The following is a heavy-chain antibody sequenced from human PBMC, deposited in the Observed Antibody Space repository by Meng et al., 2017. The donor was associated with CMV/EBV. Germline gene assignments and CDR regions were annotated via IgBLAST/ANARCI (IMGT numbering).Heavy chain of an antibody. Sequence: ASVKVSCKASGYTFTSYGISWVRQAPGQGLEWMGWISAYNGNTNYAQKLQGRVTMTTDTSTSTAYMELRSLRSDDTAVYYCARDSPDSLEAPQQLAIFDPWGQGTLVTVSS. CDR3: ARDSPDSLEAPQQLAIFDP. D-gene: IGHD6-13*01. J-gene: IGHJ5*02. CDR1: GYTFTSYG. V-gene: IGHV1-18*01. CDR2: ISAYNGNT.